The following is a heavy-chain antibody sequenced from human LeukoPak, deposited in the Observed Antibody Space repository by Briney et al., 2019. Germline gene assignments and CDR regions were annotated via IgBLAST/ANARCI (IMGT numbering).Heavy chain of an antibody. CDR3: ARNYYGSGSYFSYYYYMDV. Sequence: GGSLRLSCAASGFTFSSYWMSWVRQAPGKGLEWVANIKQDGSEKYYVDSVKGRFTISRDNAKNSLYLQMNSLRAEDTAVYYCARNYYGSGSYFSYYYYMDVWGKGTTVTVSS. J-gene: IGHJ6*03. D-gene: IGHD3-10*01. V-gene: IGHV3-7*01. CDR1: GFTFSSYW. CDR2: IKQDGSEK.